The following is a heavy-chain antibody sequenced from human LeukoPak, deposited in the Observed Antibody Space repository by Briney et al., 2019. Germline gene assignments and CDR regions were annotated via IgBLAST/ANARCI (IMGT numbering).Heavy chain of an antibody. Sequence: GGSLRLSCAASGFTFSCDGMNWVRQAPGKGLERVSSISGNGVNTYYADSVKGRFTISRDNSKNTLSLQMNSLRAEDTAVYFCAKVNWNYVAYYYYGMDVWGQGTTVTVSS. CDR1: GFTFSCDG. CDR3: AKVNWNYVAYYYYGMDV. CDR2: ISGNGVNT. V-gene: IGHV3-23*01. D-gene: IGHD1-7*01. J-gene: IGHJ6*02.